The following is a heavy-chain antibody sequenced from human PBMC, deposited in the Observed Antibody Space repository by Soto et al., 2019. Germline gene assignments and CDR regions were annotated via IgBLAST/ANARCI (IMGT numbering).Heavy chain of an antibody. CDR2: IYNSGST. CDR3: ARGPDGDKVDY. D-gene: IGHD7-27*01. Sequence: TSETLSLTCTVSGGSISSGDYYWSWIRQPPGKGLEWIGHIYNSGSTYSNPSLKSRVTISVDTSKNQFSLKLSSVTAADMAVYYCARGPDGDKVDYWGQGTLVTVSS. CDR1: GGSISSGDYY. V-gene: IGHV4-30-4*01. J-gene: IGHJ4*02.